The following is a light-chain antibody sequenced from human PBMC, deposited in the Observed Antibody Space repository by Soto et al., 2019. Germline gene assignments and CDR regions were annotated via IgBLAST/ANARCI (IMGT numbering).Light chain of an antibody. V-gene: IGLV2-14*01. J-gene: IGLJ3*02. CDR1: SSDVGGYDY. CDR2: EFN. CDR3: ISYTRTNTRV. Sequence: QSALTQPASVSGSPGQSITISCTGTSSDVGGYDYVSWYQHHPGKAPKLMIYEFNNRPSGVSNRFSGSKSGNTASLTISGLQAEDEADYFCISYTRTNTRVFGGGTKLTVL.